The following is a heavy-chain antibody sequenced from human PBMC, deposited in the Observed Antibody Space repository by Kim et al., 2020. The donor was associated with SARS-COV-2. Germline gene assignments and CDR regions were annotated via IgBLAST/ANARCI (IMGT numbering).Heavy chain of an antibody. CDR3: AKDTMIVAERYFDL. Sequence: GGSLRLSCAASGFTFDDYAMHWVRQAPGKGLEWVSGISWNSGSIGYADSVKGRFTISRDNAKNSLYLQMNSLRAEDTALYYCAKDTMIVAERYFDLCGR. J-gene: IGHJ2*01. V-gene: IGHV3-9*01. CDR2: ISWNSGSI. CDR1: GFTFDDYA. D-gene: IGHD3-22*01.